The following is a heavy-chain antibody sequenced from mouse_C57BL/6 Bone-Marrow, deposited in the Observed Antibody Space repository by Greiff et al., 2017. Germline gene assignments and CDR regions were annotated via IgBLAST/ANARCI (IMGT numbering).Heavy chain of an antibody. Sequence: QVQLQQPGAELVKPGASVKMSCKASGYTFTSYWITWVKQRPVQGLEWIGDIYPGSGSTNYNEKFKSKATLTVDTSSSTAYMQLSSLTSEDSAVYYCAREGYYGSSSAWFAYWGQGTLVTVSA. J-gene: IGHJ3*01. CDR2: IYPGSGST. V-gene: IGHV1-55*01. CDR3: AREGYYGSSSAWFAY. CDR1: GYTFTSYW. D-gene: IGHD1-1*01.